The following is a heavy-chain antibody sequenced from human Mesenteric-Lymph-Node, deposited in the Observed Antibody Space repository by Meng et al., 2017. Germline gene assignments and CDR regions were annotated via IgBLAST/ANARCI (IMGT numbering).Heavy chain of an antibody. CDR3: ARMRLRYYVYYYGMDV. J-gene: IGHJ6*02. CDR1: GYTFTSYD. V-gene: IGHV1-8*01. CDR2: MNPNSGNT. D-gene: IGHD5-12*01. Sequence: ASVKVSCKASGYTFTSYDINWVRQATGQGLEWMGWMNPNSGNTGYAQKFQGRVTMTEDTSTDTAYMELSSLRSEDTAVYYCARMRLRYYVYYYGMDVWGQGTTVTVSS.